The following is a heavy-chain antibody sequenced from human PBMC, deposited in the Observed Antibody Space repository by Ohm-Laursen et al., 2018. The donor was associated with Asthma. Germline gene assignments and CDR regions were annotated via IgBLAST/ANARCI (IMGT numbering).Heavy chain of an antibody. Sequence: SQTLSLTCTVSGGSISSGGYYWSWIRQHPGKGLEWIGYIYYSGSTYYNPSLKSRVTISVDTSKNQFSLKLSSVTAADTAVYYCARGGSRYYGSGSYYDYWGQGTLVTVSS. CDR3: ARGGSRYYGSGSYYDY. J-gene: IGHJ4*02. V-gene: IGHV4-31*03. CDR2: IYYSGST. D-gene: IGHD3-10*01. CDR1: GGSISSGGYY.